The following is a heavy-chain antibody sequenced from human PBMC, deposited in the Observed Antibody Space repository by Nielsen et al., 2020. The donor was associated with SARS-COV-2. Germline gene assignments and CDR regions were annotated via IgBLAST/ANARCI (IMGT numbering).Heavy chain of an antibody. D-gene: IGHD1-26*01. CDR1: GFTFSNAW. CDR3: ARGTSLHYYYYGMDV. CDR2: ISSSGSTI. Sequence: GGSLRLSCAASGFTFSNAWMSWVRQAPGKGLEWVSYISSSGSTIYYADSVKGRFTISRENAKNSLYLQMNSLRAGDTAVYYCARGTSLHYYYYGMDVWGQGTTVTVSS. J-gene: IGHJ6*02. V-gene: IGHV3-48*01.